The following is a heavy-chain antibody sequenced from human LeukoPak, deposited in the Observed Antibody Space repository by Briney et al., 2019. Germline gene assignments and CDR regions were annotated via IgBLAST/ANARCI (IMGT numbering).Heavy chain of an antibody. Sequence: PSETLSLTCAVYGGSFSGYYWSWIRQPPGKGLEWIGEINHSGSTNYNPSLKSRVTISVDTSKNQFSLKLSSVTAADTAVYYYASRTGGADYWGQGTLVTVSS. CDR3: ASRTGGADY. CDR2: INHSGST. J-gene: IGHJ4*02. D-gene: IGHD3-16*01. CDR1: GGSFSGYY. V-gene: IGHV4-34*01.